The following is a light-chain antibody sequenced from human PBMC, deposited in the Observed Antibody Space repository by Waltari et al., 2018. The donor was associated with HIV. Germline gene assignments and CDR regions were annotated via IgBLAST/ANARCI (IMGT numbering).Light chain of an antibody. V-gene: IGLV1-47*01. CDR1: SSTVGSKP. CDR3: VAWDDSLSGYV. CDR2: RDY. Sequence: QSVLTQPPSASGTLWQSVTISCPGRSSTVGSKPVYWFQQVSGMAPKLLIYRDYQRRSGIPDRFSGSKSGASASLTISGLRSEDEADYYCVAWDDSLSGYVFGTGTKVSVL. J-gene: IGLJ1*01.